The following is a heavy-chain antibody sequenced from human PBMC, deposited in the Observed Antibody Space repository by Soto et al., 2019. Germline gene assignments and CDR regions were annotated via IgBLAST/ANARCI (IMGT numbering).Heavy chain of an antibody. J-gene: IGHJ6*02. CDR1: GYTFTGYY. D-gene: IGHD3-3*01. CDR3: ARCVDDFWSGSPYYYGMDI. Sequence: ASVKVSCKASGYTFTGYYMHWVRQAPGQGLEWMGWINPNSGGTNYAQKFQGRVTMTRDTSISTAYMELSRLRSDDTAVYYCARCVDDFWSGSPYYYGMDIWGQGTTVTVS. V-gene: IGHV1-2*02. CDR2: INPNSGGT.